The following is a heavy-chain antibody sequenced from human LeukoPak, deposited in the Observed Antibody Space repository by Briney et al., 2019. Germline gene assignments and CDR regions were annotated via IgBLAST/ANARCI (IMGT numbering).Heavy chain of an antibody. J-gene: IGHJ6*03. CDR2: IYHTGTT. Sequence: ETLSLTCSVSGYSISSGYYWGWIRQAPGKGLEWVGTIYHTGTTYYNPFLKSRVTISVHTSTNQFSLRLNSVTAADTAVYYCASPAAMSYYYMDVWGKGTTVTVSS. CDR1: GYSISSGYY. V-gene: IGHV4-38-2*02. D-gene: IGHD2-2*01. CDR3: ASPAAMSYYYMDV.